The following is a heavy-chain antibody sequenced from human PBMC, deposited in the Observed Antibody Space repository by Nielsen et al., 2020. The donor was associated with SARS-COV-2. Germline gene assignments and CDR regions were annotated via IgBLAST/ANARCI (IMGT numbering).Heavy chain of an antibody. V-gene: IGHV3-74*01. CDR2: INSDGSST. CDR3: ATHCSSTSCYPQSTSIAARPYDY. CDR1: GFTFSSYW. J-gene: IGHJ4*02. D-gene: IGHD2-2*01. Sequence: GESLKISCAASGFTFSSYWMHWVRQAPGKGLVWVSRINSDGSSTSYADSVKGRFTISRDNAKNSLYLQMNSLRAEDTAVYYCATHCSSTSCYPQSTSIAARPYDYWGQGTLVTVSS.